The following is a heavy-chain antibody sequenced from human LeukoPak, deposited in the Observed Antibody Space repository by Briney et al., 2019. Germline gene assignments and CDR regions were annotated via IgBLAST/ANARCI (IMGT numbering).Heavy chain of an antibody. V-gene: IGHV4-34*01. CDR1: GGSFSGYY. D-gene: IGHD6-6*01. CDR2: IKHRGST. Sequence: SESLSLTRAVCGGSFSGYYWSWIRPPPGRGLECGGEIKHRGSTKSHPSIKSRVTISLDTSKNQFSLKLSSVTAADTAVYYCARCGSSSSYYCYGIDVWGEGTTVSVSS. J-gene: IGHJ6*04. CDR3: ARCGSSSSYYCYGIDV.